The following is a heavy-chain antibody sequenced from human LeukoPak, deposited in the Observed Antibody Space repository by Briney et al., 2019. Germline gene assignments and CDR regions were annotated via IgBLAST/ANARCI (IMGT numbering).Heavy chain of an antibody. J-gene: IGHJ4*02. CDR3: ASYYYDSSGHYQEVY. CDR2: INPNSGDT. D-gene: IGHD3-22*01. V-gene: IGHV1-2*02. Sequence: ASVTVSCKASGYTFTGYYLHWVRQAPGQGLEWMGWINPNSGDTNYAPKFQGRVTMTRDTSISTAYMELSRLTSDDTAVYYCASYYYDSSGHYQEVYWGQGTLVSVPS. CDR1: GYTFTGYY.